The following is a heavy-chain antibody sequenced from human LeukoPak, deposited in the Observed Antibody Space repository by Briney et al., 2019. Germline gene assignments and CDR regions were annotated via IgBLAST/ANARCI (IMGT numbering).Heavy chain of an antibody. Sequence: SGPTLVQPTQTLTLTCTFSGFSLSTSGVGVGWIRQPPGKALEWLALIYWDDDKRYSPSLKSRLTITKDTSKNQVVLTMTNMDPVDTATYYCAHRAEMAPGGRNYYFDYWGQGTLVTVSS. D-gene: IGHD5-24*01. CDR3: AHRAEMAPGGRNYYFDY. CDR2: IYWDDDK. V-gene: IGHV2-5*02. CDR1: GFSLSTSGVG. J-gene: IGHJ4*02.